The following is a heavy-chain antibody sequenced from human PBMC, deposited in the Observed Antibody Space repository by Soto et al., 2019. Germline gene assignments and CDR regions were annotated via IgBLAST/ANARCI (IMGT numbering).Heavy chain of an antibody. Sequence: VSGPTLVNPTQTLTLTCTFSGFSLSTSGVGVGWIRQPPGKALEWLALIHWNDDKQYSPSLKSRLTITRDTPRNQVVLTMTNMDPVDTATYYCARNEYTYAVDNWGQGTLVTVSS. CDR1: GFSLSTSGVG. J-gene: IGHJ4*02. V-gene: IGHV2-5*01. CDR3: ARNEYTYAVDN. D-gene: IGHD5-18*01. CDR2: IHWNDDK.